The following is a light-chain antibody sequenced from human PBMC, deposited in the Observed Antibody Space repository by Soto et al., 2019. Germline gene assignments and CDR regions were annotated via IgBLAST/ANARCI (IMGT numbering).Light chain of an antibody. CDR3: HQANSFPIT. Sequence: DIQLTQSPSTVSASVGDRVTITCRASQPISHWLAWYQQRPGKAPTPLIYTASSLQSGVPSRFSGRGSGTDFALTISNLQPEDFATYFCHQANSFPITFGQGTRLEIK. CDR1: QPISHW. CDR2: TAS. V-gene: IGKV1D-12*01. J-gene: IGKJ5*01.